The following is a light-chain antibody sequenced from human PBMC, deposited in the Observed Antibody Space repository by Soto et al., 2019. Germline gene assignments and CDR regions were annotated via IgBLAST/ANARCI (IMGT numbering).Light chain of an antibody. CDR2: DTS. CDR1: QGIGST. CDR3: QRYNNWPRT. V-gene: IGKV3-15*01. J-gene: IGKJ4*01. Sequence: MTLSPATLSVSAGEGATLSCRAGQGIGSTLAWYQHTPGQTPRLLRYDTSTRATGVPARSRGSGSGTESTLAINSRQSEVWALYYAQRYNNWPRTSGGEAKVDIK.